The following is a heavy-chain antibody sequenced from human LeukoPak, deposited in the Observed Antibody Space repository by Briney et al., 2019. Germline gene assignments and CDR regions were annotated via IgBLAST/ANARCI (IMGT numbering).Heavy chain of an antibody. D-gene: IGHD5-18*01. CDR3: ARGYSSGDTSMDY. Sequence: PGGSLRLSCAASGFSFSNYGMDWVRQAPGKGLEWVSSIAASVVSTHYADSVKGRFAISRDNSKNTLHLQMSSLRAEDTAIYYCARGYSSGDTSMDYWGRGTLVTVSS. CDR1: GFSFSNYG. V-gene: IGHV3-23*01. CDR2: IAASVVST. J-gene: IGHJ4*02.